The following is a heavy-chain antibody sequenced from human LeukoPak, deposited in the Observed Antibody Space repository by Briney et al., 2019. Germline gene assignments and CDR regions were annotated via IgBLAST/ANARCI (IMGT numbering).Heavy chain of an antibody. D-gene: IGHD2-2*01. J-gene: IGHJ4*02. V-gene: IGHV3-30*02. CDR1: GFTFSDYT. Sequence: GGSLRLSCAVSGFTFSDYTMNWVRQALGKGLGWVGSIESNGNEKYSSDSLKDRFTISRDNSKNTLYLQLNTVRPEDTAVFYCARGVTSWPQGPYHFDYWGQGILITVSS. CDR2: IESNGNEK. CDR3: ARGVTSWPQGPYHFDY.